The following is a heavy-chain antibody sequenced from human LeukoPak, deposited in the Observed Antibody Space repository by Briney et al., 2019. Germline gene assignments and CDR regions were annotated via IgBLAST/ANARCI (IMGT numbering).Heavy chain of an antibody. CDR2: INYSGST. CDR1: DGSISTYY. V-gene: IGHV4-59*01. CDR3: ARGPYYLDP. D-gene: IGHD3-10*01. Sequence: SETLSLTCTVSDGSISTYYWSWIRQPPGKGLEWMGYINYSGSTSYNPSLKSRVTISVDTSKNQFSLRLSSVTAADSAVYYCARGPYYLDPWGQGTLVTVSS. J-gene: IGHJ5*02.